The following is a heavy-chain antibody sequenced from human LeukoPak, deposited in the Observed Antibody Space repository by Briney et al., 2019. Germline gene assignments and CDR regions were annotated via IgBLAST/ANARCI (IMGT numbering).Heavy chain of an antibody. Sequence: GGSLRLSCAASGFTFSSYGMHWVRQAPGKGLEWVAVIWYDGSNKYYADSVKGRFTISRDNSKKTLYLQMNSLRAEDTAVYYCAKDRGPYGDYVPWFDPWGQGTLVTVSS. D-gene: IGHD4-17*01. CDR2: IWYDGSNK. CDR3: AKDRGPYGDYVPWFDP. J-gene: IGHJ5*02. V-gene: IGHV3-33*06. CDR1: GFTFSSYG.